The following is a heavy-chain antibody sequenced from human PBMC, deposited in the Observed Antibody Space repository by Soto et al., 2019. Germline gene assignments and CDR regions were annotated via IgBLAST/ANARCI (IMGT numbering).Heavy chain of an antibody. J-gene: IGHJ3*01. D-gene: IGHD1-26*01. CDR1: GGSISSYY. V-gene: IGHV4-4*09. Sequence: QVQLQESGPGLVKPSETLSLTCSVSGGSISSYYWSWIRQPPGKGLEWIGYIYHSGSTNYNPSLKSRVTISVDTSKNQLTLKLNSVTAADTAVYYCAGIVRVYYAFDFWGQGTMVTVSS. CDR3: AGIVRVYYAFDF. CDR2: IYHSGST.